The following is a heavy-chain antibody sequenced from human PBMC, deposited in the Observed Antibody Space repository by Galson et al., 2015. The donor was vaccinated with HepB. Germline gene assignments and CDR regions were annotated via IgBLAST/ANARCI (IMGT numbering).Heavy chain of an antibody. Sequence: SLRLSCAVSGFTFSTYTMHWVRQAPGGGLECIAVIDERGRTIYYADSVRGRFIISRDNSKNTLSLQMNSLRIEDTALYYCVRDWRCDNWGQGAQVTVS. CDR1: GFTFSTYT. V-gene: IGHV3-64D*06. CDR2: IDERGRTI. J-gene: IGHJ4*02. CDR3: VRDWRCDN.